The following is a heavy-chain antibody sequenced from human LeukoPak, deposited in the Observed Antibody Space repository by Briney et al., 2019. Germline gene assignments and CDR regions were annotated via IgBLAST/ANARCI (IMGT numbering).Heavy chain of an antibody. CDR1: GDSISGVSYY. V-gene: IGHV4-61*02. J-gene: IGHJ2*01. CDR2: FYPNGGT. Sequence: SETLSLTCTVSGDSISGVSYYWSWIRQPAGKGLEWIGRFYPNGGTNYNPSLKSRVTISVDTSKNQFSLKLSSVTAADTAVYYCARDPPYYYGSGSSWYFDLWGRGTLVTVSS. D-gene: IGHD3-10*01. CDR3: ARDPPYYYGSGSSWYFDL.